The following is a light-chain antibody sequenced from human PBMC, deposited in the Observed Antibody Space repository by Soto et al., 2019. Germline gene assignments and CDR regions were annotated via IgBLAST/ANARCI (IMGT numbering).Light chain of an antibody. CDR3: CSYAGSSTYV. CDR2: EGS. J-gene: IGLJ1*01. CDR1: SSDVGSYNL. V-gene: IGLV2-23*01. Sequence: QSALTQPASVSGSLGQSITISCTGTSSDVGSYNLVSWYQQHPGKAPKLMIYEGSKRPSGVSNRFSGSKSGNTASLTISGLQAADEADYYCCSYAGSSTYVFGTGTKLTV.